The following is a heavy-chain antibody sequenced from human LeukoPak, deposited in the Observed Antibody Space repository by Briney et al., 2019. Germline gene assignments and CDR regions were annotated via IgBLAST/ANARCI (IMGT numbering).Heavy chain of an antibody. CDR1: GFTVSSNY. CDR2: IYSGGST. J-gene: IGHJ4*02. D-gene: IGHD2-2*01. CDR3: AKDKIRYCSSTSCYFDY. Sequence: SGGSLRLSCAASGFTVSSNYMSWVRQAPGKGLEWVSVIYSGGSTYYADSVKGRFTISRDNSKNTLYLQMNSLRAEDTAVYYCAKDKIRYCSSTSCYFDYWGQGTLVTVSS. V-gene: IGHV3-53*01.